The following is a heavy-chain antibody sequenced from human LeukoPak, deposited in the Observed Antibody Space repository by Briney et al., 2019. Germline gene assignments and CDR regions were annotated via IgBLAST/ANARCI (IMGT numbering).Heavy chain of an antibody. D-gene: IGHD2-2*02. CDR1: GFTFSNYP. J-gene: IGHJ1*01. CDR2: ISSDGGNT. Sequence: GGSLRLSCAASGFTFSNYPMYWVRQAPGKGLEYVSAISSDGGNTYYANSVKGRFTISRDNSMNTLYLQMGSLRAEDLAVYYCAKDINVIPAAIGGFQHWGQGTLVTVSS. CDR3: AKDINVIPAAIGGFQH. V-gene: IGHV3-64*01.